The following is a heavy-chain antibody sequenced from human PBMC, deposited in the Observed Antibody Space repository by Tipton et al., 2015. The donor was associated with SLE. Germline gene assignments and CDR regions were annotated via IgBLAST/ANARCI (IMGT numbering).Heavy chain of an antibody. D-gene: IGHD3-22*01. CDR3: ARDRHYYDSSGMDV. CDR2: LSAGSNYR. Sequence: GSLRLSCAASGFTFFTYAMHWVRQAPGRGLEWVSSLSAGSNYRFHADSVRGRFAISRDNAKNSLYLQMNSLGAEDTAVYYCARDRHYYDSSGMDVWGKGTTVTVSS. V-gene: IGHV3-21*01. J-gene: IGHJ6*04. CDR1: GFTFFTYA.